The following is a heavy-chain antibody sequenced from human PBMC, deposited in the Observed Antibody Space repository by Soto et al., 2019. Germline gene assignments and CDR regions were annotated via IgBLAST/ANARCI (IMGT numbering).Heavy chain of an antibody. CDR2: IRQDGSQR. CDR1: GFTFSNYY. J-gene: IGHJ4*02. V-gene: IGHV3-7*01. Sequence: EVQLVETGGGLVQSGGSLRLSCAASGFTFSNYYMSWVRQAPGKGLEWVANIRQDGSQRYYVDSVKGRFIISRDNAKNLLYLHMNTLRVEDTSLSYCARDANYSSSPLYFDYWGQGPWVTVSS. CDR3: ARDANYSSSPLYFDY. D-gene: IGHD6-6*01.